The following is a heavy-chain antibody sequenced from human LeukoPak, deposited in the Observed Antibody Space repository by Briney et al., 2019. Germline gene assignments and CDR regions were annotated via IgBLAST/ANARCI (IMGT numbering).Heavy chain of an antibody. J-gene: IGHJ4*02. D-gene: IGHD7-27*01. CDR1: GFTFSSYA. V-gene: IGHV3-23*01. CDR3: AKDATPFNSIWDYFDS. CDR2: IGGGDDI. Sequence: GGSLRLSCAASGFTFSSYAMRWVRQAPGKGLEWVAGIGGGDDIHYADSVKGRFTGSRDDSKNTLYLQMSSLRIEDTAVYYCAKDATPFNSIWDYFDSWGQGTLVTVSA.